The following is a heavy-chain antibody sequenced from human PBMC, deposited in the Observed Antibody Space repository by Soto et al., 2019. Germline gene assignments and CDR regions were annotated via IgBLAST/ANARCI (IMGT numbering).Heavy chain of an antibody. Sequence: EVQLVESGGGLVKPGGSLRLSCAASGFTFSSYAMSWVRQAPGKGLECVSSISASSSYIYYADSVQGRFTISRDNAKNSLSLQMDSLRAEDTAVYYCARDSGGGGYYYYYNMDVWGRGNTVTVSS. CDR3: ARDSGGGGYYYYYNMDV. CDR1: GFTFSSYA. J-gene: IGHJ6*03. D-gene: IGHD2-15*01. CDR2: ISASSSYI. V-gene: IGHV3-21*01.